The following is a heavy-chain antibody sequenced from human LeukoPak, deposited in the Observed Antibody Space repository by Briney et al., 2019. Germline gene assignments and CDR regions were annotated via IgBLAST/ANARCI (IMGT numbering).Heavy chain of an antibody. J-gene: IGHJ1*01. CDR1: GGSISSYY. V-gene: IGHV4-59*01. CDR3: ASSKMTTATRYFQH. Sequence: SETLSPTCTVSGGSISSYYWNWIRQPPGKGLEWIGHIYYSGSTNYNPSLKSRVTISVDTSKNQFSLKLSPVTAADTAVYYCASSKMTTATRYFQHWGQGTLVTVSS. D-gene: IGHD4-17*01. CDR2: IYYSGST.